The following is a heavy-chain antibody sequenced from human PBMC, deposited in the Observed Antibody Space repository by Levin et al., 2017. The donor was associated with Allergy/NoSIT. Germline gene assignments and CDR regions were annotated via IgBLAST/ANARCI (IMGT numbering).Heavy chain of an antibody. CDR1: GFTISSHA. J-gene: IGHJ4*02. CDR2: ISVGGGST. V-gene: IGHV3-23*01. Sequence: AGGSLRLSCAAAGFTISSHAMSWVRQAPGQGLEWVSTISVGGGSTYYADSVKGRFTISRDNSKNTLYLQMNSLRAEDTAVYYCAKQAYDFWSGYDYWGQGTLVTVSS. CDR3: AKQAYDFWSGYDY. D-gene: IGHD3-3*01.